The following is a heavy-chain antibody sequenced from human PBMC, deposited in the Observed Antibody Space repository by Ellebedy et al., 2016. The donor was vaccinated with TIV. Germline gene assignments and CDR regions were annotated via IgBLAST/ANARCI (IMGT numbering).Heavy chain of an antibody. CDR2: IYYSGST. CDR1: GGSISSSSYY. Sequence: SETLSLXXTVSGGSISSSSYYWGWIRQPPGKGLEWIGSIYYSGSTYYNPSLKSRVTISVDTSKNQFSLKLSSVTAADTAVYYCARLPYSSGWYERGVGYYGMDVWGQGTTVTVSS. V-gene: IGHV4-39*07. D-gene: IGHD6-19*01. J-gene: IGHJ6*02. CDR3: ARLPYSSGWYERGVGYYGMDV.